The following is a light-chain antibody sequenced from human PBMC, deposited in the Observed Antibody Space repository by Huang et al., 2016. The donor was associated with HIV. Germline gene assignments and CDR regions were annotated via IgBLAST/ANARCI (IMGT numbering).Light chain of an antibody. CDR3: QQYGSSPFT. CDR2: GSS. Sequence: EIVLTQSPGTLYLSPVERATLSCRASQSVRSSHFAWSQQQPGQAPRLLMYGSSSRATGIPDRFSCIGSGTDFTLTISRLEPEDFAVYYCQQYGSSPFTFGPGTKVDIK. CDR1: QSVRSSH. J-gene: IGKJ3*01. V-gene: IGKV3-20*01.